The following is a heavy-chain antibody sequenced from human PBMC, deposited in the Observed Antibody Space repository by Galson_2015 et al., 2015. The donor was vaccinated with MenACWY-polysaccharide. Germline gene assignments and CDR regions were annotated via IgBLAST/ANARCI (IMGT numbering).Heavy chain of an antibody. J-gene: IGHJ3*02. CDR3: ARDPSAFSAPSAFDI. CDR2: TYYRSQWYN. Sequence: WAISGDSVSRKSATWNWIRQSPSRGLEWLGRTYYRSQWYNDFAVSVKSRITINPDTSKNQFSLQLNSATPKDTAVYYCARDPSAFSAPSAFDIWGQGTVVTVSS. V-gene: IGHV6-1*01. CDR1: GDSVSRKSAT. D-gene: IGHD3-3*02.